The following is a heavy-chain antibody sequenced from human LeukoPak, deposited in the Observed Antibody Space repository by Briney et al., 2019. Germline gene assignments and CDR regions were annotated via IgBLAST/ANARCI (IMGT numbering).Heavy chain of an antibody. J-gene: IGHJ5*02. D-gene: IGHD2-2*01. V-gene: IGHV1-69*05. CDR3: ARWGGSTSFNWFDP. Sequence: ASVKVSCKASGGTFSSYAISWVRQAPGQGLEWMGGIIPIFGTANYARKFQGRVTITTDESTSTAYMELSSLRSEDTAVYYCARWGGSTSFNWFDPWGQGTLVTVSS. CDR2: IIPIFGTA. CDR1: GGTFSSYA.